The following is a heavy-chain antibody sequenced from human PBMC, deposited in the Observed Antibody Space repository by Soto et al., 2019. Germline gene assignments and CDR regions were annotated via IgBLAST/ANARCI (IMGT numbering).Heavy chain of an antibody. D-gene: IGHD1-26*01. Sequence: SETLSLTCTVSGGSISSFYWSWIRQPPGKGLEWIGYIYYSGSTNYNPSLKSRVTISVDTSKNQFSLKLGSVTAADTAVYYCARAGLGDGSDYWGQGTLVTVSS. CDR3: ARAGLGDGSDY. V-gene: IGHV4-59*01. CDR2: IYYSGST. J-gene: IGHJ4*02. CDR1: GGSISSFY.